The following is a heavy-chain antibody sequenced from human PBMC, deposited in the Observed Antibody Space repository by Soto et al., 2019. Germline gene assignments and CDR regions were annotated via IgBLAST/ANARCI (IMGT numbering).Heavy chain of an antibody. J-gene: IGHJ6*03. V-gene: IGHV1-3*01. D-gene: IGHD4-17*01. Sequence: ASVKVSCKASGYTFTSYAMHWVRQAPGQRLEWMGWINAGNGNTKYSQKFQGRVTITRDTSASTAYMELSSLRSEDTAVYYCARDPSTVTTARARYYYYYDLDVWGKGTTVTVSS. CDR2: INAGNGNT. CDR1: GYTFTSYA. CDR3: ARDPSTVTTARARYYYYYDLDV.